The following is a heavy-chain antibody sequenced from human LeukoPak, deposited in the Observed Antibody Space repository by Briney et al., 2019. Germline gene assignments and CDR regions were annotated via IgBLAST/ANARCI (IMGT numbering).Heavy chain of an antibody. J-gene: IGHJ4*02. CDR2: ISAYNGNT. D-gene: IGHD2-15*01. CDR1: GYTFTSYG. Sequence: ASVKVSCKASGYTFTSYGISWVRQAPGQGLEWMGWISAYNGNTNYAQKLQGRVTMTTDTSTSTAYMELRSPRSEDTAVYYCARGPLGYCSGGSCSSRFDYWGQGTLVTVSS. V-gene: IGHV1-18*01. CDR3: ARGPLGYCSGGSCSSRFDY.